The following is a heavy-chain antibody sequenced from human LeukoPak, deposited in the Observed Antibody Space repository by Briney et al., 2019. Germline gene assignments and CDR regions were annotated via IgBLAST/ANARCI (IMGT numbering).Heavy chain of an antibody. CDR3: AKDSATYGRIDY. CDR1: GFTFSSYG. J-gene: IGHJ4*02. Sequence: KTGGSLRLSCAASGFTFSSYGMSWVRQAPGKGLEWVSAISGSGRNTYYADPVKGRFSISRDNSKNTLYLQMNSLRAEDTAVYFCAKDSATYGRIDYWGQGSLVTVSS. CDR2: ISGSGRNT. V-gene: IGHV3-23*01. D-gene: IGHD3-10*01.